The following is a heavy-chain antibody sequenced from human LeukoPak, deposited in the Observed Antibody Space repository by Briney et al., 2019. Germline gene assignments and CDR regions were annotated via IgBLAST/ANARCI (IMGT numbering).Heavy chain of an antibody. D-gene: IGHD2-15*01. Sequence: ASVKVSCKASGGTFSSYAISWVRQARGQGLEWMGRIIPILGIANYAQKFQGRVTITADKSTSTAYMELSSLRSEDTAVYYCARAPLGYCSGGSCSNFDYWGQGTLVTVSS. V-gene: IGHV1-69*10. CDR2: IIPILGIA. J-gene: IGHJ4*02. CDR3: ARAPLGYCSGGSCSNFDY. CDR1: GGTFSSYA.